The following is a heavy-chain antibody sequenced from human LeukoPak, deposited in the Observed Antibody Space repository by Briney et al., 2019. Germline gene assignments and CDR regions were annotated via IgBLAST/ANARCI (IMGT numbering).Heavy chain of an antibody. D-gene: IGHD3-16*01. CDR1: GFTFSSYA. CDR3: ARDLWY. J-gene: IGHJ4*02. CDR2: ISYGGSNK. Sequence: GGSLRLSCAASGFTFSSYAMHWVRQAPGKGLEWVAVISYGGSNKYYADSVKGRFTISRDNPKNTLYLQMNSLRAEDTAVYYCARDLWYWGQGTLVTVSS. V-gene: IGHV3-30-3*01.